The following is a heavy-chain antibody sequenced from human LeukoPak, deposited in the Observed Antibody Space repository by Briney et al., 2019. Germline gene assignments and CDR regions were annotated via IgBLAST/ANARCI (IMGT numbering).Heavy chain of an antibody. D-gene: IGHD6-19*01. J-gene: IGHJ1*01. Sequence: GGSLRLSCAASGFAFSSYGMHWVRQAPGKGLEWVAVISYDENNKYYADSVKGRFTISRDNSNNMLYLQMNSLRAEDTAVYYCACKLRIGDSGWSGYFQHWGQGTLVTVSS. CDR1: GFAFSSYG. CDR2: ISYDENNK. CDR3: ACKLRIGDSGWSGYFQH. V-gene: IGHV3-30*03.